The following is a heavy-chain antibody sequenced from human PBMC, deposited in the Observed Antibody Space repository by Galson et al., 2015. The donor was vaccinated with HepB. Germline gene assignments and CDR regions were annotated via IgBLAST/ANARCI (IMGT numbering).Heavy chain of an antibody. J-gene: IGHJ4*02. D-gene: IGHD3-10*01. CDR3: ARDRALGSYDF. V-gene: IGHV3-7*03. Sequence: SLRLSCAASGFTFSSYWMSWVRQAPGKGLEWVANIKEDGSEKYFADSVKGRFTISRDNAKNSVYLQMNKLRAEDTALYYCARDRALGSYDFWGRGTLVSVSA. CDR2: IKEDGSEK. CDR1: GFTFSSYW.